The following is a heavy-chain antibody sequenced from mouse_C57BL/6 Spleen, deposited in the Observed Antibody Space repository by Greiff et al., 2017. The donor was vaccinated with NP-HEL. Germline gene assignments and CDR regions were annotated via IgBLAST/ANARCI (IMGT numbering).Heavy chain of an antibody. CDR3: ARDYGSRYWYFDV. Sequence: EVQLQQSGPELVKPGASVKISCKASGYSFTGYYMHWVKQSSEKSLEWIGEINPSTGGTSYNQKFKGKATLTVDKSSSTAYMQLKSLTSEDSAVYYCARDYGSRYWYFDVWGTGTTVTVSS. CDR2: INPSTGGT. J-gene: IGHJ1*03. D-gene: IGHD1-1*01. CDR1: GYSFTGYY. V-gene: IGHV1-43*01.